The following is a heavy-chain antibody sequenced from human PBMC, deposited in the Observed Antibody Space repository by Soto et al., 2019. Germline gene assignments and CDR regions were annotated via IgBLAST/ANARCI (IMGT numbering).Heavy chain of an antibody. Sequence: QVQLEESGGGLVKPGGSLRLSCAASGFTFSAVYMSWIRQAPKKGLEYISYISSSGTSANYADSVKGRFTISRDNAKNSLYLQMNSLRAEDTAVYYCARDRGAVTGQYFDYWGQGALFTVSS. CDR1: GFTFSAVY. J-gene: IGHJ4*02. V-gene: IGHV3-11*05. CDR2: ISSSGTSA. D-gene: IGHD6-19*01. CDR3: ARDRGAVTGQYFDY.